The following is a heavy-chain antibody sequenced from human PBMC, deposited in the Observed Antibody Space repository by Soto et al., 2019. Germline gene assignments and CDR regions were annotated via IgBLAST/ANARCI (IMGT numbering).Heavy chain of an antibody. CDR2: ISYDGSNK. D-gene: IGHD2-2*01. CDR1: GFTFSSYA. V-gene: IGHV3-30-3*01. J-gene: IGHJ6*02. Sequence: GGSLRLSCAASGFTFSSYAMHWVRQAPGKGLEWVAVISYDGSNKYYADSVKGRFTISRDNSKNTLYLQMNSLRAEDTAVYYCARESVSKSYNYYGMDVWGQGTTVTVSS. CDR3: ARESVSKSYNYYGMDV.